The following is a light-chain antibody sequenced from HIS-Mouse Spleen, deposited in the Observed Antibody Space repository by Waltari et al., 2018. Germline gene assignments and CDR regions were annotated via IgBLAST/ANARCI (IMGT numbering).Light chain of an antibody. CDR3: MQALQTPMYT. Sequence: DIVMTQSPLSLPVTPGEPASISCRSSQSLLHSNGYNYLVWYLQKPGQSPQLLIYLGSNRASGVPDRFSGSGSGIDFTLKISRVEAEDVGVYYCMQALQTPMYTFGEGTKLEIK. CDR2: LGS. V-gene: IGKV2-28*01. CDR1: QSLLHSNGYNY. J-gene: IGKJ2*01.